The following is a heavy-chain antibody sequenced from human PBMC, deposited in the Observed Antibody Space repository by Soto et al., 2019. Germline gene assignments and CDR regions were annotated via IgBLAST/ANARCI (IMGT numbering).Heavy chain of an antibody. V-gene: IGHV3-64*01. D-gene: IGHD5-12*01. CDR3: ARGEWIGLSDFDY. Sequence: GGSLRLSCAASGFTFSSYAMHWVRQAPGKGLEYVSAISSNGGSTYYANSVKGRFTISRDNSKNTLYLQMGSLRAEDMAVYYCARGEWIGLSDFDYWGQGTLVTVSS. CDR2: ISSNGGST. J-gene: IGHJ4*02. CDR1: GFTFSSYA.